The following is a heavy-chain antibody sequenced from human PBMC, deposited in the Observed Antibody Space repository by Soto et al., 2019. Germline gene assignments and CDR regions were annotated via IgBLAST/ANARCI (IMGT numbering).Heavy chain of an antibody. CDR3: ARDLYFDY. Sequence: EVQLVESGEGLVQPGGSLRLYCAASGFTVTSHYMSWVRQAPGKGLEWVSVIYSGGSTYYAVSVKGRFTISRDNSKNTLYLQMNSLRAEDTGVYYCARDLYFDYWGQGTLVTVSS. V-gene: IGHV3-66*01. CDR2: IYSGGST. J-gene: IGHJ4*02. CDR1: GFTVTSHY.